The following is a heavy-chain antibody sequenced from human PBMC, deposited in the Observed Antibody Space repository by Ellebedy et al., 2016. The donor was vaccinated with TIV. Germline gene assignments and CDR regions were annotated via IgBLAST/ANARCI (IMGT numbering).Heavy chain of an antibody. CDR2: IRGQADGGTT. CDR1: GLSFTNAW. V-gene: IGHV3-15*01. J-gene: IGHJ4*02. CDR3: TYDFWSGPGS. Sequence: GESLKISCAASGLSFTNAWMSWVRQAPGKGLEWVGRIRGQADGGTTDYAAPVKGRFTFSKDDSKNTLYLQMNSLKTEDTAVYYCTYDFWSGPGSWGQGTLVTVSS. D-gene: IGHD3-3*01.